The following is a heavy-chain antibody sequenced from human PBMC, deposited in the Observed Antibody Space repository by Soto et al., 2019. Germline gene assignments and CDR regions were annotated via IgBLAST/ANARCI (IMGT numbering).Heavy chain of an antibody. CDR2: ISGSGGST. Sequence: GGSLRLSCAASGFTFSSYAMSWVRQAPGKGLEWVSAISGSGGSTYYADSVKGRFTISRDNSKNTLYLQMNSLRAEDTAVYYCAKIPWFGELSWWFDPWGQGTLVTVSS. CDR1: GFTFSSYA. CDR3: AKIPWFGELSWWFDP. J-gene: IGHJ5*02. V-gene: IGHV3-23*01. D-gene: IGHD3-10*01.